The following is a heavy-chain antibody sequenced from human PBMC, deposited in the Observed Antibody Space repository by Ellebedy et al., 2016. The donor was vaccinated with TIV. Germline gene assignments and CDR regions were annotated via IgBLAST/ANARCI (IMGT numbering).Heavy chain of an antibody. Sequence: GGSLRLSXAASGFSFSGHWMSWVRQAPGRGLEWVSAISDSGSRTCYADSVKGRFTISRDNSRNTLYLQMDSLRAEDTGVYYCAKSRNGRATAGDNWGQGTLVTVSS. V-gene: IGHV3-23*01. CDR2: ISDSGSRT. D-gene: IGHD2-21*02. CDR1: GFSFSGHW. J-gene: IGHJ4*02. CDR3: AKSRNGRATAGDN.